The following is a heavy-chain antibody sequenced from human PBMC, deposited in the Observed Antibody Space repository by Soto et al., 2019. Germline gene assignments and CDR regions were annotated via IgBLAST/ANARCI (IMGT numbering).Heavy chain of an antibody. V-gene: IGHV1-8*01. Sequence: ASVKVSCKASGYTFTSYDINWVRQATGQGLEWMGWMNPNNGNTGYAQKFQGRVTMTTNTSTSTAYMELRSLRSDDTAVYDCARDAPPADYWGQGTLVTVSS. D-gene: IGHD2-2*01. CDR2: MNPNNGNT. CDR3: ARDAPPADY. CDR1: GYTFTSYD. J-gene: IGHJ4*02.